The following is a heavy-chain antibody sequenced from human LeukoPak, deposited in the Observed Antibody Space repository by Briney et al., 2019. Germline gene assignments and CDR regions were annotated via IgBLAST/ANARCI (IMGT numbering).Heavy chain of an antibody. CDR2: IKLDGSEK. D-gene: IGHD3-3*01. J-gene: IGHJ4*02. CDR3: ARDQYDTWSRRGNFDS. CDR1: GFTFGKYW. Sequence: GRSLRLSCVASGFTFGKYWMSWVRQAPGKGLEWVANIKLDGSEKNYVDSVKGRFTISRDNTKNSLYLQTNSLRAEDTAVFYCARDQYDTWSRRGNFDSWGQGTLVIVSS. V-gene: IGHV3-7*03.